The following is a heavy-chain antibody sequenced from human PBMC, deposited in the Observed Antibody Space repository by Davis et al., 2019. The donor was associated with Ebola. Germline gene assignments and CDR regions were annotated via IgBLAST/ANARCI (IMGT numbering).Heavy chain of an antibody. Sequence: GSLTLSCKGSGYSFTSYWISWVRQLPGKGLEWMGRIDPSDSYTNYSPSFQGHVTISADKSISTAYLQWSSLKASDTAMYYCSRHGGDYYDSSGLLEFDYWGQGTLVTVSS. D-gene: IGHD3-22*01. CDR3: SRHGGDYYDSSGLLEFDY. V-gene: IGHV5-10-1*01. CDR2: IDPSDSYT. J-gene: IGHJ4*02. CDR1: GYSFTSYW.